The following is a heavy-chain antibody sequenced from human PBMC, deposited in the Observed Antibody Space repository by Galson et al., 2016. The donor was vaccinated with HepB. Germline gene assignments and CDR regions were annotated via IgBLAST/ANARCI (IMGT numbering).Heavy chain of an antibody. CDR1: GYTFTSYG. CDR2: ISTYSGNT. D-gene: IGHD6-19*01. J-gene: IGHJ4*02. V-gene: IGHV1-18*04. Sequence: SVKVSCKASGYTFTSYGFSWVRQAPGQGLEWMGWISTYSGNTNYVQKLQGRVTMTTDTSTSTAYMELRSLRSDDTAVYYCAAAVAGNFDYWGQGILVTVSS. CDR3: AAAVAGNFDY.